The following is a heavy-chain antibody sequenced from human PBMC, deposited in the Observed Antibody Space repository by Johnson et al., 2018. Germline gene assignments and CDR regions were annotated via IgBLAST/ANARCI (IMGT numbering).Heavy chain of an antibody. V-gene: IGHV3-21*01. D-gene: IGHD6-19*01. J-gene: IGHJ3*02. CDR2: ISSSSMYT. CDR1: GFTFSSYS. Sequence: VQLVESGGGLVKPGGSLRLSCVGSGFTFSSYSMNWVRQAPGKGLEWVSSISSSSMYTYYADSVKGRFTISSDNAKNSLFLQMKTLRAEDTAVYYCAREVAVTGTGAVDIWGQGTMVTVS. CDR3: AREVAVTGTGAVDI.